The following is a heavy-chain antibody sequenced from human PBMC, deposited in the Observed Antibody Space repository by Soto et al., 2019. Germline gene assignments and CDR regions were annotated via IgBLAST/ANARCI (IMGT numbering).Heavy chain of an antibody. CDR3: ARDSALYGMDV. V-gene: IGHV4-59*13. J-gene: IGHJ6*02. CDR1: GGSISPYY. Sequence: SETLSLTCTVYGGSISPYYWSWIRQPPGKGLEWIGYIYYRGSTDYNPSLKSRVTVSLDTSKNQFSLELSSVTAADTAVYYCARDSALYGMDVWGQGTTVTVSS. CDR2: IYYRGST. D-gene: IGHD3-10*01.